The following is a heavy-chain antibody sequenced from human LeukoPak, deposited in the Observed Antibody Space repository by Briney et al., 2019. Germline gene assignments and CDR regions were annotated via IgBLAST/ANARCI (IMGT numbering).Heavy chain of an antibody. J-gene: IGHJ4*02. V-gene: IGHV3-23*01. CDR1: GFTFSSYA. D-gene: IGHD5-18*01. CDR2: ICGSYVST. CDR3: AKDSPVLYSYGLFDY. Sequence: PGGSLRLSCAASGFTFSSYAMSWVRQAPGKGLECVSAICGSYVSTYYADSVKGRFTISRDNAKNTLYLQMSSLRAEDSAVYYCAKDSPVLYSYGLFDYWGQGTLVTGSS.